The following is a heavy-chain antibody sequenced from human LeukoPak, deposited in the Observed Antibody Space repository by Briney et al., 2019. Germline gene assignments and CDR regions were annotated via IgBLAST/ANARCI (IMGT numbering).Heavy chain of an antibody. D-gene: IGHD2-2*01. Sequence: GGSLRLSCTASGFTFGDYDMNWFRQAPGKGLEWVGFIRTKAYGGTTEYAASVKGRFTISRDDSKNIAYLQLSSLKTEDTAMYYCTRGKRHVPVLAARPSGYYYHGMDVWGQGTTVTVSS. CDR2: IRTKAYGGTT. J-gene: IGHJ6*02. V-gene: IGHV3-49*03. CDR3: TRGKRHVPVLAARPSGYYYHGMDV. CDR1: GFTFGDYD.